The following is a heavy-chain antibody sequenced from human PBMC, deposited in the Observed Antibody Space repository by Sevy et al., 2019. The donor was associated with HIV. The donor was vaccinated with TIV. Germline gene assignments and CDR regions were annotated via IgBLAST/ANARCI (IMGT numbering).Heavy chain of an antibody. CDR3: ARVGNWNELDY. V-gene: IGHV4-59*01. Sequence: ETLSLTCTVSGGSISSYYWSWIRQPPGKGLEWIGYIYYSGSTNYNPSLKSRVTISVDTSKNQFSLKLSSVTAADTAVYYCARVGNWNELDYWGQGTLVTVSS. CDR1: GGSISSYY. J-gene: IGHJ4*02. CDR2: IYYSGST. D-gene: IGHD1-20*01.